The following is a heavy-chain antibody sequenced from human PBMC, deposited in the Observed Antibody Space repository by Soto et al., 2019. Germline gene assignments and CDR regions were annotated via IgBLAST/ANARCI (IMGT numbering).Heavy chain of an antibody. CDR3: ARRDRGDYYYYGLGV. J-gene: IGHJ6*02. CDR1: GFSFSTFS. D-gene: IGHD4-17*01. Sequence: PGGSLRLSCEASGFSFSTFSMNWVRQAPGKGLEYVSVISSSSGYIYYADSVKGRFTVSRDNARNTLFLQMSGLREEDTAVYYCARRDRGDYYYYGLGVWGQGTTVTVSS. CDR2: ISSSSGYI. V-gene: IGHV3-21*01.